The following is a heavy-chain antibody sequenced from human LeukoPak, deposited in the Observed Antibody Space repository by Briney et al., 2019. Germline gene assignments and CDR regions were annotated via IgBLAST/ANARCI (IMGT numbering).Heavy chain of an antibody. CDR1: GYSFTSYW. CDR3: ARCTMVRGVISRFDP. Sequence: GESLKISCKGSGYSFTSYWIGWVRQMPGKGLEWMGIIYPGVSDTRYSPSFQGQVTISADKSISTAYLQWSSLKASDTAMYYCARCTMVRGVISRFDPWGQGTLVTVSS. V-gene: IGHV5-51*01. CDR2: IYPGVSDT. D-gene: IGHD3-10*01. J-gene: IGHJ5*02.